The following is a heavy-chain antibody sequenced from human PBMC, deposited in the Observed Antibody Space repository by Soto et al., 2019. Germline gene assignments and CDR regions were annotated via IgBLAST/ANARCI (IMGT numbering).Heavy chain of an antibody. Sequence: PSQTLSLTCAISGDSVSSTGAAWNWIRQSPSRGLEWLGRTYYRSKWYNDYAVSVKSRITINPDTSKHQFSFQLNSVTLEDTAVYYCARGHYYDSSGYYFGSWGQGTLVTVSS. CDR3: ARGHYYDSSGYYFGS. J-gene: IGHJ4*02. CDR1: GDSVSSTGAA. CDR2: TYYRSKWYN. D-gene: IGHD3-22*01. V-gene: IGHV6-1*01.